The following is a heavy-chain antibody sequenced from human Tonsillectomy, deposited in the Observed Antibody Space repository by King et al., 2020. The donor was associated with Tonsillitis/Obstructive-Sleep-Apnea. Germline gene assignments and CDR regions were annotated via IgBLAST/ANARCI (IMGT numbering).Heavy chain of an antibody. J-gene: IGHJ6*03. Sequence: QLVQSGGGLVKPGGSLRLSCAASGFTFSDYYMSWICQAPGGGLEWVSYLSGSSGYTNYADSVKGRFTISRDNANNSLYLQMNSLRDEDTAVYYCARTADYHYMDVWGKGTTVTVSS. V-gene: IGHV3-11*05. CDR3: ARTADYHYMDV. CDR1: GFTFSDYY. CDR2: LSGSSGYT.